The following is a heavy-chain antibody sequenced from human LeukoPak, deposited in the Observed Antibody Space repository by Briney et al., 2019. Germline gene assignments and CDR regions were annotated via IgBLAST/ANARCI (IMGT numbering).Heavy chain of an antibody. J-gene: IGHJ4*02. D-gene: IGHD1-26*01. V-gene: IGHV3-11*03. CDR1: GFTFSDYY. Sequence: GSLRLSCAASGFTFSDYYMSWIRQAPGKGLEWVSYISSSSSYTYYADSVKGRFTISRDNSRNTEYLQMNSLRAEDTAVYYCAKRTLTPSESHSPLDYWGQGTLVTVSS. CDR3: AKRTLTPSESHSPLDY. CDR2: ISSSSSYT.